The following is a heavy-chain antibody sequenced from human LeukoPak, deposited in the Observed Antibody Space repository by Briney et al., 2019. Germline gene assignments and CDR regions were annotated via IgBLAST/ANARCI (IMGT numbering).Heavy chain of an antibody. CDR1: GYTFTGYY. CDR3: ARSLYDFWSGHY. CDR2: INPNSGGT. Sequence: EASVKVSCKASGYTFTGYYMHWVRQAPGQGLEWMGWINPNSGGTNYAQKFQGRVTMTRDTSISTAYMELSRLRSDDTAVYYCARSLYDFWSGHYWGQGTLVTVSS. V-gene: IGHV1-2*02. J-gene: IGHJ4*02. D-gene: IGHD3-3*01.